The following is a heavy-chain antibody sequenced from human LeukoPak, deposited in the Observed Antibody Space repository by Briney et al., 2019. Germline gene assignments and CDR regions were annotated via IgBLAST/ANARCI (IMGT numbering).Heavy chain of an antibody. Sequence: GGSLRLSCAASGLIFSDYWMTWVRQAPGKGLEWVAHIKQDGGEKYFVDSVKGRFTISRDNAKNLVYLQMGSLRAEDTAVYYCARGWNYAFRFDNWGQGTLVTVST. D-gene: IGHD1-7*01. CDR3: ARGWNYAFRFDN. CDR2: IKQDGGEK. J-gene: IGHJ4*02. V-gene: IGHV3-7*01. CDR1: GLIFSDYW.